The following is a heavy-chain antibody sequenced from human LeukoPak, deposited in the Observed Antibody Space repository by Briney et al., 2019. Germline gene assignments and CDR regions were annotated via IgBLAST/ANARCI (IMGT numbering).Heavy chain of an antibody. Sequence: PSQTLSLTCTVSGGSISSGGYYWSWIRQHPGKGLEWIGYIYYSGSTDYNPSLKSRVTISVDTSKNQFSLKLSSVTAADTAVYYCARRPRSYSSSWIDYWGQGTLVTVSS. J-gene: IGHJ4*02. CDR3: ARRPRSYSSSWIDY. CDR2: IYYSGST. V-gene: IGHV4-31*03. CDR1: GGSISSGGYY. D-gene: IGHD6-13*01.